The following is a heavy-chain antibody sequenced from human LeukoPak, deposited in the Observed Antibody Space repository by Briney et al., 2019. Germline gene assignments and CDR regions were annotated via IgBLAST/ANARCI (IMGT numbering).Heavy chain of an antibody. CDR2: ISYDGSNK. Sequence: GGSLRLSCAASGFTFSSYSIHWVRQAPGKGLEWVAVISYDGSNKYYADSVKGRFTISRDNSKNTLYLQMNSLRAEDTAVYYCARVGRIYQYYMDVWGKGTTVTVS. J-gene: IGHJ6*03. CDR1: GFTFSSYS. CDR3: ARVGRIYQYYMDV. V-gene: IGHV3-30-3*01.